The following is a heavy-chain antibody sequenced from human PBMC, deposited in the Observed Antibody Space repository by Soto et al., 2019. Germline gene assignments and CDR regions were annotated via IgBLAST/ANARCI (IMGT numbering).Heavy chain of an antibody. V-gene: IGHV1-18*01. J-gene: IGHJ6*02. CDR3: AREKSRFLDYYYYGMDV. D-gene: IGHD3-3*01. Sequence: ASVKVSCKASGYTFTSYGISWVRQAPGQGFEWMGWISAYNGNTNYAQKLQGRVTMTTDTSTSTAYMELRSLRSDDTAVYYCAREKSRFLDYYYYGMDVWGQGTTVTVSS. CDR1: GYTFTSYG. CDR2: ISAYNGNT.